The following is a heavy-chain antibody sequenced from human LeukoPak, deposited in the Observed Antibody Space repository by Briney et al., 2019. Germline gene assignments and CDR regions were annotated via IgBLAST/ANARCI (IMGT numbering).Heavy chain of an antibody. D-gene: IGHD3-10*02. CDR3: ASVNVPVTPY. V-gene: IGHV3-74*01. Sequence: GGSLRLSCAASGFTFSSYWMHWVRQAPGKGLVWVSRINGDGGSTNYADSVKGRFTISRDNAKNTLYLQMNSLRAEDTAVYYCASVNVPVTPYWGQGTLVTVSS. CDR2: INGDGGST. CDR1: GFTFSSYW. J-gene: IGHJ4*02.